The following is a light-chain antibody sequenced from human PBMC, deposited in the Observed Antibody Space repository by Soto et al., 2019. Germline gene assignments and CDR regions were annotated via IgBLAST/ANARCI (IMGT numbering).Light chain of an antibody. CDR2: WSS. V-gene: IGKV4-1*01. J-gene: IGKJ4*01. CDR1: QSLLSNNKHF. Sequence: DIVLTQSPDSLTVSLGERATINCKSSQSLLSNNKHFIGWFQKRPGQPPKVLFAWSSTRESGVPDRFAGSGSGTDFTLTISNLQAEDVAVYYCQQHYSAPLTFGGGTKVEIK. CDR3: QQHYSAPLT.